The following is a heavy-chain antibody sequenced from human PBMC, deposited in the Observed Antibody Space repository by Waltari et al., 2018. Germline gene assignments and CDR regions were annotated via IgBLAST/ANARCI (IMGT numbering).Heavy chain of an antibody. Sequence: VQLVQSGAAVQKPGSSVNVSCKASARTFSSYAISWVRQAPGQGLEWMGGIIPIFGTANYAQKFQGRVTITTDESTSTAYMELSSLRSEDTAVYYCARGTTYYFDYWGQGTLVTVSS. CDR2: IIPIFGTA. J-gene: IGHJ4*02. D-gene: IGHD1-1*01. V-gene: IGHV1-69*05. CDR3: ARGTTYYFDY. CDR1: ARTFSSYA.